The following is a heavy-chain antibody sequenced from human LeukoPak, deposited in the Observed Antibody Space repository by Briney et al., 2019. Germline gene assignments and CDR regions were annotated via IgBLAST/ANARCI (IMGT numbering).Heavy chain of an antibody. Sequence: GGSLRLSCAASGFTVSSNYMSWVRQAPGKGLEWVSSISGSGGSTYYADSVKGRFTISRDNSKNTLYLQMNSLRAEDTAVYYCAKLKDHVVAATPIDYWGQGTLVTVSS. V-gene: IGHV3-23*01. J-gene: IGHJ4*02. CDR3: AKLKDHVVAATPIDY. CDR2: ISGSGGST. D-gene: IGHD2-15*01. CDR1: GFTVSSNY.